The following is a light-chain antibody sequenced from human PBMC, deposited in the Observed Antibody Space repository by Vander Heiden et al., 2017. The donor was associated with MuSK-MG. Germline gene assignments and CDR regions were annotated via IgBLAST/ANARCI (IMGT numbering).Light chain of an antibody. CDR3: QAWDSSTGV. CDR1: KLGDEY. Sequence: SYELTQPPPVSVSPGQTASITCSGHKLGDEYASWYQQPPGQSHVLVIYQDTKRPSGFPRRFSGSNAGNTATLTIGGTPAMDEADYYCQAWDSSTGVFGPGTKVTVL. J-gene: IGLJ1*01. V-gene: IGLV3-1*01. CDR2: QDT.